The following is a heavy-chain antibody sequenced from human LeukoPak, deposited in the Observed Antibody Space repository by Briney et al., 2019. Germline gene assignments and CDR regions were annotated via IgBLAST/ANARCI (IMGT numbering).Heavy chain of an antibody. V-gene: IGHV4-61*01. D-gene: IGHD6-13*01. Sequence: PSETLSLTCTVSGGSVSSGSYYWSWIRQPPGKGLEWIGYMYYSGSTNYNPSLKSRVTISVDTSKNQFSLKLSSVTAADTAVYYCARGFRGHSSSSFDYWGQGTLVTVSS. J-gene: IGHJ4*02. CDR1: GGSVSSGSYY. CDR2: MYYSGST. CDR3: ARGFRGHSSSSFDY.